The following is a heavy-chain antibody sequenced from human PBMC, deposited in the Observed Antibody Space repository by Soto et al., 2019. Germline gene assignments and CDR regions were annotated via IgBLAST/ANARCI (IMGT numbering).Heavy chain of an antibody. CDR2: IYWDDDR. J-gene: IGHJ5*02. D-gene: IGHD3-3*01. Sequence: SGPTLVNPTQTLTLTCSFSGFSLSTSRVGVAWIRQPPGKALEWLAIIYWDDDRRYSPSLKTRLAITKDTSKNQVVLTMTNLDPGDTATYYCAHSYYDFWSGYYTRWFDPWGQGTLVTVSS. CDR3: AHSYYDFWSGYYTRWFDP. V-gene: IGHV2-5*02. CDR1: GFSLSTSRVG.